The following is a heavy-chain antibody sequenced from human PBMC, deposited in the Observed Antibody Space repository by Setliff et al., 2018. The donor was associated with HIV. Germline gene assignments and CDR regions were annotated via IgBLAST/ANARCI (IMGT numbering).Heavy chain of an antibody. D-gene: IGHD1-26*01. CDR3: TTDLGGSYHGWNY. CDR2: IKSKTDGGTT. V-gene: IGHV3-15*07. Sequence: TGGSLRLSCAASGFTFSNAWMNWVRQAPGKGLEWVGRIKSKTDGGTTDYAAPVKGRFTISRDDSKNTLYLQMNSLKTEDTAVHYCTTDLGGSYHGWNYWGQGTLVTVSS. J-gene: IGHJ4*02. CDR1: GFTFSNAW.